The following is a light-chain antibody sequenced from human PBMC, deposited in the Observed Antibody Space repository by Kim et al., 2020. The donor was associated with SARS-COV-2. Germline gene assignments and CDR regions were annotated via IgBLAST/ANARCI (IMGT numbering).Light chain of an antibody. CDR3: QVWDSRSDHRV. J-gene: IGLJ1*01. CDR2: YDS. V-gene: IGLV3-21*04. CDR1: NIGSKS. Sequence: SYELTQPPSVSVAPGKTARITCGGNNIGSKSVHWYQQKPGQAPVLVIYYDSDRPSGIPEQFSGSNSGNTATLTISRVEAGDEADYYCQVWDSRSDHRVFG.